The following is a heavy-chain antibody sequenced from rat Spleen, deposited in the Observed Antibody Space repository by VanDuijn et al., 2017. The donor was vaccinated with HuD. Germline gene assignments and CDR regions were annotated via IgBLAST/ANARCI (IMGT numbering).Heavy chain of an antibody. V-gene: IGHV5S13*01. J-gene: IGHJ2*01. CDR3: ARHDDY. Sequence: EVQLVESGGGLVQPGRSLKLSCAASGFTFSNYGMAWVRQAPTKGLEWVATISTSGGSTYYRDSVKGRFTISRDNPKSTLSLQMDSLRSEDTATYYCARHDDYWGQGVMVTVSS. CDR2: ISTSGGST. CDR1: GFTFSNYG.